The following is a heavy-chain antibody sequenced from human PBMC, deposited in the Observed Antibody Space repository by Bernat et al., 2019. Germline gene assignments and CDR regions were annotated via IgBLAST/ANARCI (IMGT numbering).Heavy chain of an antibody. D-gene: IGHD3-9*01. CDR2: IGGSGGST. CDR1: GFSFNSYA. J-gene: IGHJ3*02. Sequence: EVQLLESGGGLMQPGGSLRLSCAASGFSFNSYAMSWVRQAPGKGLEWVSAIGGSGGSTYYADSVKGRFTISRDNSKKTLNLQMNSLRAEDTAVYYCAKAKYYDILTGYDAFDIWGQGTMVTVSS. V-gene: IGHV3-23*01. CDR3: AKAKYYDILTGYDAFDI.